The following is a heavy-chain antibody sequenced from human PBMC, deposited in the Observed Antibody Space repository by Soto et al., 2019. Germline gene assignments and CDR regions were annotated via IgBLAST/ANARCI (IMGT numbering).Heavy chain of an antibody. V-gene: IGHV4-34*01. J-gene: IGHJ6*02. CDR1: GGAFSGYY. CDR2: SNHSGGT. Sequence: PSETLSLTSAVYGGAFSGYYWILIRQPPGKGLEWMGESNHSGGTNYNPSLNSRVTISVDTPKNQFSLKLLSVPAAEVAVNYGARCRGGRYPHSFHDSGMDGGAQGTQVTVSS. CDR3: ARCRGGRYPHSFHDSGMDG. D-gene: IGHD1-26*01.